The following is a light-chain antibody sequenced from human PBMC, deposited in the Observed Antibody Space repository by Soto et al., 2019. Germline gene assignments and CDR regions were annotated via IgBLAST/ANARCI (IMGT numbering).Light chain of an antibody. V-gene: IGLV3-21*04. Sequence: SYELTQTPSVSAAPGTTATITCGGNNIETKSVHWYQQKPCLAPVLVISLDSDRPSGIPDRFSGSNSGDTATLTISRVEAGDEADYYCQVWDITSDHPVVFGGGTKLTVL. J-gene: IGLJ2*01. CDR2: LDS. CDR1: NIETKS. CDR3: QVWDITSDHPVV.